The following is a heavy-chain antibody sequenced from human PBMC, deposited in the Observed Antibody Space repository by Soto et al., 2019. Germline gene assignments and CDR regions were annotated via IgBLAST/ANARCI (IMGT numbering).Heavy chain of an antibody. J-gene: IGHJ3*02. CDR1: GYSFTSYW. CDR3: ARQTYYYGSGSYGNAFDI. CDR2: IYPGDSDT. Sequence: HGESLKISCKGSGYSFTSYWIGWVRQMPGKGLEWMGIIYPGDSDTRYSPSFQGQVTISADKSISTAYLQWSSLKASDTAMYYCARQTYYYGSGSYGNAFDIWGQGTMVTVSS. D-gene: IGHD3-10*01. V-gene: IGHV5-51*01.